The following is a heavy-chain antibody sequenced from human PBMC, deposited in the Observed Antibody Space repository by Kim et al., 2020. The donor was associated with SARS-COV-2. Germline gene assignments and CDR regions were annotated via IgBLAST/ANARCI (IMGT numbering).Heavy chain of an antibody. V-gene: IGHV3-30*04. Sequence: GRSLRLSCAASGFTFSSYAMHWVRQAPGKGLEWVAVISYDGSNKYYADSVKGRFTISRDNSKNTLYLQMNSLRAEDTAVYYCARNYYDSSDHIDYWGQGTLVTVSS. CDR2: ISYDGSNK. D-gene: IGHD3-22*01. J-gene: IGHJ4*02. CDR1: GFTFSSYA. CDR3: ARNYYDSSDHIDY.